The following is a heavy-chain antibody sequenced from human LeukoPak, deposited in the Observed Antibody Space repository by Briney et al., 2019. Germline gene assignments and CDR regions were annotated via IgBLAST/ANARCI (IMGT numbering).Heavy chain of an antibody. J-gene: IGHJ5*02. D-gene: IGHD3-10*02. V-gene: IGHV4-39*01. Sequence: PSETLSLTCSVSGGSISNSSYYWGWLRQPPGKGLEWIGSIFYSGTTFYNPSLESRVTISVDTSKNQFSLKLSSVTVADTAMYYCASHSSYVSPFRSWGRGPLVTVSP. CDR2: IFYSGTT. CDR1: GGSISNSSYY. CDR3: ASHSSYVSPFRS.